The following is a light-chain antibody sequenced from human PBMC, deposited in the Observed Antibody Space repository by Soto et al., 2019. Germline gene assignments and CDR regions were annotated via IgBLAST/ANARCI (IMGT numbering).Light chain of an antibody. J-gene: IGKJ1*01. Sequence: VVLTQSPATLSVSPGERATLSCRASQTVLTNLAWYQQKPGQAPRLLIYAASATATGIPARFSGSGSGTEFTLTISSLQSEDFAVDYCQQYNHWPRTVGQGTKVDI. CDR2: AAS. V-gene: IGKV3D-15*01. CDR3: QQYNHWPRT. CDR1: QTVLTN.